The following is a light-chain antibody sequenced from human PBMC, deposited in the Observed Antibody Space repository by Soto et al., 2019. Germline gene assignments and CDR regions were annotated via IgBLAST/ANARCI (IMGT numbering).Light chain of an antibody. CDR2: AAS. CDR3: QQSYRTPIT. V-gene: IGKV1-39*01. Sequence: IQLTQSPFSLSAPVGHRGLITCRASASIPKSLNWYQLKPATVTTLLIYAASRLHSGVPSRFSGSGSVTEVTYTSTSRQTEDVATYFYQQSYRTPITFGQGTRLDI. J-gene: IGKJ5*01. CDR1: ASIPKS.